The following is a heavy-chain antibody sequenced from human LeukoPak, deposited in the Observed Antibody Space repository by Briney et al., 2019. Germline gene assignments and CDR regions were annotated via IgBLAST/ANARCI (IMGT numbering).Heavy chain of an antibody. J-gene: IGHJ5*02. Sequence: SETLSLTCAVYGGSFSGYYWSWIRQPPGKGLEWIGEINHSGSTNYNPSLKSRVTISVDTSKNQFSLKLSSVTAADTAVYCCAREKGRSSSPLIRRFLGWFDPWGQGTLVTVSS. D-gene: IGHD6-6*01. CDR2: INHSGST. CDR3: AREKGRSSSPLIRRFLGWFDP. V-gene: IGHV4-34*01. CDR1: GGSFSGYY.